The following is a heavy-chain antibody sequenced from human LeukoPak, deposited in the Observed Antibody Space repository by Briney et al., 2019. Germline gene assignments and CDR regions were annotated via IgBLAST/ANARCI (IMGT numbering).Heavy chain of an antibody. CDR2: ISGSGGST. CDR1: GFTFSSYA. CDR3: AKDIKKGATTYYYYYYGMDV. D-gene: IGHD1-26*01. Sequence: GGSLRLSCAASGFTFSSYAMSWVRQAPGKGLEWVSAISGSGGSTYYADSVKGRFTTSRDNSKNTLYLQMNSLRAEDTAVYYCAKDIKKGATTYYYYYYGMDVWGQGTTVTVSS. J-gene: IGHJ6*02. V-gene: IGHV3-23*01.